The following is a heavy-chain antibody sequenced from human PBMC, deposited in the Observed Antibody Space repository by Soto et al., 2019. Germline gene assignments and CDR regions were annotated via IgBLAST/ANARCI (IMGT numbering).Heavy chain of an antibody. CDR1: GGSISSGGYS. V-gene: IGHV4-30-2*01. D-gene: IGHD2-21*02. J-gene: IGHJ5*02. CDR3: ARVAYCGGDCYRGFDP. CDR2: IYHSGST. Sequence: QLQLQESGSGLVKPSQTLSLTCAVSGGSISSGGYSWSWIRQPPGKGVEWIGYIYHSGSTYYNPSLKSRVTISVDRSKNQFSLKLSSVTAADTAVYYCARVAYCGGDCYRGFDPWGQGTLVTVSS.